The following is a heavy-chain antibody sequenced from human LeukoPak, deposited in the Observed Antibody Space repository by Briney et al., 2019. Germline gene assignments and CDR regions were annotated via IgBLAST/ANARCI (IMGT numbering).Heavy chain of an antibody. D-gene: IGHD1-26*01. CDR1: GFTFNTYG. CDR3: AKGGPTGSNYFDF. J-gene: IGHJ4*02. CDR2: IRYDGSDK. V-gene: IGHV3-30*02. Sequence: GSLRLSCSASGFTFNTYGMHWVRQAPGKGLEWVAFIRYDGSDKYYADSVKGRFTVSRDNSKTTLYLQMNSLRADDTAVYYCAKGGPTGSNYFDFWGQGTLVTVSS.